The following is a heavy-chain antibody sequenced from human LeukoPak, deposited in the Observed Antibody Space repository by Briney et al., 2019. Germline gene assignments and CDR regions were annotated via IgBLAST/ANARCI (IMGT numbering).Heavy chain of an antibody. V-gene: IGHV2-70*11. CDR2: IDLGDDK. CDR3: ARVIRDSTTSRFRGGYYYYYMDV. D-gene: IGHD3-10*01. CDR1: GFSLSTPGMC. J-gene: IGHJ6*03. Sequence: SGPALVKPTQTLTLTCTFSGFSLSTPGMCVSWIRQPPGKALEWLARIDLGDDKYYITSLKTRLTISKDTSKNQVVFTMTNMDPVDTATYYRARVIRDSTTSRFRGGYYYYYMDVWGKGTTVTVSS.